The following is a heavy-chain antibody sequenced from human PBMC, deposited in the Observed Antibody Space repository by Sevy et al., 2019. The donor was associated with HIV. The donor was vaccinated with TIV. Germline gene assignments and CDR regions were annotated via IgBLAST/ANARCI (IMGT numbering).Heavy chain of an antibody. D-gene: IGHD3-3*01. CDR2: IKTDNGNT. Sequence: ASVKVSCKASGYSFTNYAIHWVRQAPGQGLEWMGWIKTDNGNTKYSQRFQGRVTITRDTSATTAYMEMSSLRYDDTALYFCARGKGGIFGVVVGQFDPWGQGTLVTVSS. CDR3: ARGKGGIFGVVVGQFDP. J-gene: IGHJ5*02. V-gene: IGHV1-3*04. CDR1: GYSFTNYA.